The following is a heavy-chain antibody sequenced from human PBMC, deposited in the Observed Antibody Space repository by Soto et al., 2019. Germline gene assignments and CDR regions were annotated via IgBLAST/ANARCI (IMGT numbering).Heavy chain of an antibody. J-gene: IGHJ4*02. Sequence: QAQLVESGGGVVQPGGALRLSCAASGFSFNLYAMHWVRQAPGKGLEWVAVSSYEGGNRCYADSVKGRFTISRDNSRNTLLLHMDKLRAEYTAVYYCSSSLSYYDTAAYLASWGQGTLLTVSS. D-gene: IGHD3-22*01. CDR3: SSSLSYYDTAAYLAS. CDR1: GFSFNLYA. CDR2: SSYEGGNR. V-gene: IGHV3-30-3*01.